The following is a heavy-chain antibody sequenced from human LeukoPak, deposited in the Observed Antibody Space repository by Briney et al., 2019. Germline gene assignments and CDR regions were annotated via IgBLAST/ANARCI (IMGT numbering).Heavy chain of an antibody. D-gene: IGHD2-8*02. CDR2: VNTDTRGT. CDR1: GFTFNNYG. Sequence: GGSLRLSCAASGFTFNNYGMHWVRQAPGQGLGLVSIVNTDTRGTYYAYSLKGRFTISRNNAKNTLYLQMNSLRAEDRAVYYCARDNEYCTCGTCRLDYWGQGALVAVSS. V-gene: IGHV3-74*01. J-gene: IGHJ4*02. CDR3: ARDNEYCTCGTCRLDY.